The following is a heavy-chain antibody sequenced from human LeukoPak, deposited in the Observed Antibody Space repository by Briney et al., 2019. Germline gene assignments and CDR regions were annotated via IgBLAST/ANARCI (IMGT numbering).Heavy chain of an antibody. J-gene: IGHJ4*02. Sequence: SETLSLTCTVSGGSISSHYWSWIRQPPAKGLEWIGYIYYSGSTNYNPSLKSRVTISVDTSKNQFSLKLSSVTAADTAVYYCAREARYSSSWYRYFDYWGQGTLVTVSS. CDR2: IYYSGST. CDR1: GGSISSHY. D-gene: IGHD6-13*01. CDR3: AREARYSSSWYRYFDY. V-gene: IGHV4-59*11.